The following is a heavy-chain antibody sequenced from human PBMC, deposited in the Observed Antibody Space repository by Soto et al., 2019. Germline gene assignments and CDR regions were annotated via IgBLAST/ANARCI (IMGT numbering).Heavy chain of an antibody. V-gene: IGHV1-46*01. CDR3: AREAVAGTFDY. D-gene: IGHD6-19*01. CDR2: INPSGGST. J-gene: IGHJ4*02. CDR1: GCTFTSYY. Sequence: QVQLVQSGAEVKKPGASVKVACKASGCTFTSYYMHWVRQAPGQGLEWMGIINPSGGSTSYAQKFQGRVTMTRDTSTSTVSMELSSLRSEDTAVYYCAREAVAGTFDYWGPGTLVTVSS.